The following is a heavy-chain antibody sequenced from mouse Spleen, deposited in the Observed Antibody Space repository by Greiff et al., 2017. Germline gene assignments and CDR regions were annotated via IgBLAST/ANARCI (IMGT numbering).Heavy chain of an antibody. CDR2: IDPSDSYT. J-gene: IGHJ2*01. V-gene: IGHV1-69*01. CDR1: GYTFTSYW. D-gene: IGHD3-2*01. Sequence: QVQLQQPGAELVMPGASVKLSCKASGYTFTSYWMHWVKQRPGQGLEWIGEIDPSDSYTNYNQKFKGKATLTVAKSSSTAYMPLSSLTSEDSAVYYCARSTARATLYFDYWGQGTTLTVSS. CDR3: ARSTARATLYFDY.